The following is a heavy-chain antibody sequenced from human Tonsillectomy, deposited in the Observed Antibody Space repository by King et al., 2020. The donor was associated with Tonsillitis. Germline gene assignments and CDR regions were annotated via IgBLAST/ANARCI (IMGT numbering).Heavy chain of an antibody. Sequence: QLQESGPGLVKPSETLSLTCTVSGGSISSYYWSWIRQPPGKGLEWIGYIYYSGSTNYNPSLKSRVTISVDTSKNQFSLKLSSVTAADTAVYYCARASRDIVVVPAVSVGYYYGMDVWGQGTTVTVSS. V-gene: IGHV4-59*01. CDR3: ARASRDIVVVPAVSVGYYYGMDV. CDR2: IYYSGST. D-gene: IGHD2-2*01. CDR1: GGSISSYY. J-gene: IGHJ6*02.